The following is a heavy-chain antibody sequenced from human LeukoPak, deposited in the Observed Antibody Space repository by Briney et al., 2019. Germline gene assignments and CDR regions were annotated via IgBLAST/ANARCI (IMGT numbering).Heavy chain of an antibody. V-gene: IGHV1-69*04. CDR1: GGTCSSYA. Sequence: ASVKVSFKASGGTCSSYAISWVRQGHGQGLEWMGRIIPILGIANYAQKFQGRVTITADKSTSTAYMELSSLRSEDTAVYYCARVDTAMVIDYWGQGTLVTVSS. J-gene: IGHJ4*02. CDR2: IIPILGIA. CDR3: ARVDTAMVIDY. D-gene: IGHD5-18*01.